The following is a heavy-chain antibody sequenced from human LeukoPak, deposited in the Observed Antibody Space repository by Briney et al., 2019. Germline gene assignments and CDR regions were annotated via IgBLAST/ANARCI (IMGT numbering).Heavy chain of an antibody. CDR3: ERHVVVVPAAIKYYYYYMDV. D-gene: IGHD2-2*02. J-gene: IGHJ6*03. Sequence: GESLKISCKGPGYSFTSYWIGWVRQMPGKGLEWMGIIYPDNSDTRYSPSFQGQVTISADKSISTAYLQWSSLKASDTAMYYCERHVVVVPAAIKYYYYYMDVWGKGTTVTVSS. V-gene: IGHV5-51*01. CDR2: IYPDNSDT. CDR1: GYSFTSYW.